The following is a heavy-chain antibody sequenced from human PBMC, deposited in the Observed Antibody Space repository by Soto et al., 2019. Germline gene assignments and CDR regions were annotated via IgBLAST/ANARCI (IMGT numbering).Heavy chain of an antibody. D-gene: IGHD5-12*01. J-gene: IGHJ4*02. V-gene: IGHV4-4*01. CDR3: ASGSFSGGYDSGIDY. CDR2: IYHSGST. Sequence: QVQLQESGPGLVKPSGTLSLTCAVSSGSISSSNWWSWVRQPPGKGLEWIGEIYHSGSTNYNPSLKSRVTISVDKSKNQFSLKLSSVTAADTAVYCCASGSFSGGYDSGIDYWGQGTLVTVSS. CDR1: SGSISSSNW.